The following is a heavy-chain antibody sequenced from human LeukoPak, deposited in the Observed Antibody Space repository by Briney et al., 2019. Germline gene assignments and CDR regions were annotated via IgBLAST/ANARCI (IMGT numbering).Heavy chain of an antibody. CDR1: GFTVSSNY. V-gene: IGHV3-66*01. CDR3: ARDPTDHYDFRRSPYFDY. CDR2: IYSGGST. J-gene: IGHJ4*02. Sequence: PGGSLRLSCAASGFTVSSNYMSWVRQAPGKGLEWVSVIYSGGSTYYADSVKGRFTISRDNSKNTLYLQMNSLRAEDTAVYYCARDPTDHYDFRRSPYFDYWGQGTLVTVSS. D-gene: IGHD3-3*01.